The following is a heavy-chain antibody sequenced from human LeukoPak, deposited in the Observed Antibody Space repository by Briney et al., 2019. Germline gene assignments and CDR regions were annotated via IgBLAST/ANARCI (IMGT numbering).Heavy chain of an antibody. V-gene: IGHV1-18*01. Sequence: ASVKVSKASGYTFTSYTISWVRQALGQGLEWMGWISPSNGNTNYAQKFHGRVTMTTDTSTNTAYMELRSLRSDDTAVYYCARNYSDLFVYWGQGTLVTVSS. D-gene: IGHD4-17*01. CDR1: GYTFTSYT. J-gene: IGHJ4*02. CDR2: ISPSNGNT. CDR3: ARNYSDLFVY.